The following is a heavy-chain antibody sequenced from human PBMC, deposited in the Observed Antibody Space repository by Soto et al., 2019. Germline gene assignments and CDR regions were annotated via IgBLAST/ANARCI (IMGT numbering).Heavy chain of an antibody. CDR3: ARGQTWSNDAFDI. V-gene: IGHV4-31*03. J-gene: IGHJ3*02. CDR2: IDYSGST. CDR1: GGSISSGGYY. Sequence: QVQLQESGPGLVKPSQTLSLTCTVSGGSISSGGYYWSWIRQHPGKGLEWIGYIDYSGSTYYNPSLKSRVTISVDTSKNQFSLKLSSVTAADTAVYYCARGQTWSNDAFDIWGQGTMVTVSS.